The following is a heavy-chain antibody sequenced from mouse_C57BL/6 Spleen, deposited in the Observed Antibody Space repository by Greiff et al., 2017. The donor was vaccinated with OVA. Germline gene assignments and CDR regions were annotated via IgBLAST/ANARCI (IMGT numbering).Heavy chain of an antibody. CDR3: ARNRYYGSSFWYFDV. V-gene: IGHV1-47*01. CDR2: FHPYNDDT. CDR1: GYTFTTYP. Sequence: QVQLKQSGAELVKPGASVKMSCKASGYTFTTYPIEWMKQNHGKSLEWIGNFHPYNDDTKYNEKFKGKATLTVEKSSSTVYLELSRLTSDDSAVYYCARNRYYGSSFWYFDVWGTGTTVTVSS. D-gene: IGHD1-1*01. J-gene: IGHJ1*03.